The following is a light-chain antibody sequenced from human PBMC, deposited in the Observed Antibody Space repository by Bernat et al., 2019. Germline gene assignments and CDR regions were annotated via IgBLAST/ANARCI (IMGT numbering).Light chain of an antibody. J-gene: IGKJ5*01. Sequence: DIQLTQSPPFLSASVGHRVTITCRASQVIGTYLAWYQQKPGKAPNLLIYGASTLQTGVPSRFSGSGSRTEFTLTIDSLQSEDSSSYYCQQINSFPVTFGQGTRLEI. V-gene: IGKV1-9*01. CDR3: QQINSFPVT. CDR2: GAS. CDR1: QVIGTY.